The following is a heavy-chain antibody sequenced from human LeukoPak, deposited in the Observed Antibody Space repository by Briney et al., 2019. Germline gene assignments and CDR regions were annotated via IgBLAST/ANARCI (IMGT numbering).Heavy chain of an antibody. V-gene: IGHV5-51*01. D-gene: IGHD1-1*01. CDR1: GYSFTSYW. CDR2: IYPGDSDT. Sequence: GESLKISSVGSGYSFTSYWIGWLRQMPGKGLEWMGIIYPGDSDTRYSPSFQGQVTISADKSISTAYLQWSSLKASDTAMYYSARRGVPIPFYTCGEGKMVTVSS. J-gene: IGHJ3*02. CDR3: ARRGVPIPFYT.